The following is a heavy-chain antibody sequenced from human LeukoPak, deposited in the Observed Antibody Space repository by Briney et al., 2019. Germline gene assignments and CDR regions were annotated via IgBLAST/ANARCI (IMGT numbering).Heavy chain of an antibody. J-gene: IGHJ5*02. CDR1: GYTFTSYG. CDR3: ARDLLRRSITMVRGVISKYNWFDP. Sequence: ASVKVSCKASGYTFTSYGISWARQAPGQGLEWMGWISAYNGNTNYAQKLQGRVTMTTDTSTSTAYMELRSLRSDDTAVYYCARDLLRRSITMVRGVISKYNWFDPWGQGTLVTVSS. D-gene: IGHD3-10*01. CDR2: ISAYNGNT. V-gene: IGHV1-18*01.